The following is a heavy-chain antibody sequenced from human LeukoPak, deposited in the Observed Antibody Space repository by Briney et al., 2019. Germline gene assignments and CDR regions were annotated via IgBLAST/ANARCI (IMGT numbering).Heavy chain of an antibody. CDR2: IYYSGST. Sequence: SETLSLTCAVYGGSFSGYYWSWIRQPPGKGLEWIGSIYYSGSTYYNPSLKSRVSISVDTSKNQFSLKLSSVTAADTAVYYCARGPRYCSGGSCYVIIDPWGQGTLVTVSS. CDR1: GGSFSGYY. CDR3: ARGPRYCSGGSCYVIIDP. J-gene: IGHJ5*02. V-gene: IGHV4-34*01. D-gene: IGHD2-15*01.